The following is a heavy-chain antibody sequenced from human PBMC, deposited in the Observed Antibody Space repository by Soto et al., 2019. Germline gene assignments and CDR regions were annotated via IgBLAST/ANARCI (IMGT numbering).Heavy chain of an antibody. CDR2: IYYSGST. J-gene: IGHJ5*02. D-gene: IGHD3-9*01. CDR3: AGRERATGTDWWFDH. V-gene: IGHV4-59*08. CDR1: GGSISSYY. Sequence: SETLSLTCTVSGGSISSYYWSWIRQPPGKGLEWIGYIYYSGSTNYNPSLKSRVTISVDTSKNQFSLKLSSVTAADTAVYYCAGRERATGTDWWFDHWGQGTLVTVSS.